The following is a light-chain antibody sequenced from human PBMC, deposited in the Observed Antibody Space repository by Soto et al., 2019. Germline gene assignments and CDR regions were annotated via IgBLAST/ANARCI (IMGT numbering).Light chain of an antibody. Sequence: EIEMTQSPATLSVSPGERATLSCRASQSVSSNLAWYQQKPGQPPRLLIYDASTRATGIPARFSGIGSGTDFTLTISSLQSEDFATYYCQQYNTYRAFGQGTKVDIK. CDR1: QSVSSN. CDR3: QQYNTYRA. J-gene: IGKJ1*01. CDR2: DAS. V-gene: IGKV3D-15*01.